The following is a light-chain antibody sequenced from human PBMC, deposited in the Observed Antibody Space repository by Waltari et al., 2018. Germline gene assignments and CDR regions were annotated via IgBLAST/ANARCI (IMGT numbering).Light chain of an antibody. CDR3: ATWDSSLSAVL. V-gene: IGLV1-51*01. J-gene: IGLJ2*01. CDR1: SPYIGHNY. Sequence: SVLTQPPSVSAAPGQKVTISCSGGSPYIGHNYVSWYQQVPGTALKLLIYDNNERPSGIPDRFSGSKSGTSATLGITGLQTGDEADYYCATWDSSLSAVLFGGGTRLTVL. CDR2: DNN.